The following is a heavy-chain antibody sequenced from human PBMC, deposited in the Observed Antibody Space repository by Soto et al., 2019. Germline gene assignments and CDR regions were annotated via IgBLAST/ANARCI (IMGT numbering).Heavy chain of an antibody. CDR2: ISYDGSNK. Sequence: GGSLRLSCAASGFTFSSYGMHWVRQAPGKGLEWVAVISYDGSNKYYADSVKGRFTISRDNSKNTLYLQMNSLRAEDTAVYYCAKAEMTTVTSATDYWGQGTLVTVSS. V-gene: IGHV3-30*18. J-gene: IGHJ4*02. CDR3: AKAEMTTVTSATDY. CDR1: GFTFSSYG. D-gene: IGHD4-17*01.